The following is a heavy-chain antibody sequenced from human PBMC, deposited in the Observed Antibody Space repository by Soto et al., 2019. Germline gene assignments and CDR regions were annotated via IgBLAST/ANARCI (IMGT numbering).Heavy chain of an antibody. CDR3: ARGVHGGGSFHYGMDV. V-gene: IGHV3-33*01. CDR2: IWYDGGNK. CDR1: GFTFSYHG. J-gene: IGHJ6*02. D-gene: IGHD6-25*01. Sequence: QGQLVESGGGVVQSGRSLRLSCVASGFTFSYHGIHWVRQAPGKGLEWVAVIWYDGGNKYYADSVKGRFSVSRDNSKNKLDQHMNSLRAEDTAVYYCARGVHGGGSFHYGMDVWGQGTTVTVSS.